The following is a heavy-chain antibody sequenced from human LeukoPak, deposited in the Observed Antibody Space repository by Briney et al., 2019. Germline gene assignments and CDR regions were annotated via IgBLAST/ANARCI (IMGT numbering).Heavy chain of an antibody. J-gene: IGHJ6*02. V-gene: IGHV4-59*01. CDR1: GGSISSYY. Sequence: SETLSLTCNVSGGSISSYYWSWIRQPPGKGLEWIGYIYYSGSTNYNPSLKSRVTISVDTSKNQFSLKLSSVTAADTAVYYCARGPRPVHFGEDYYYYYGMDVWGQGTTVTVSS. CDR3: ARGPRPVHFGEDYYYYYGMDV. D-gene: IGHD3-3*01. CDR2: IYYSGST.